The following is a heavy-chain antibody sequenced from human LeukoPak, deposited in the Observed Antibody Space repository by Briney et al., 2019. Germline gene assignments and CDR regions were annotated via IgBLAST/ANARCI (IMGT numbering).Heavy chain of an antibody. CDR3: ARGAGPYDFWSGYYTLYWFDP. V-gene: IGHV4-59*01. CDR2: IYYSGST. CDR1: GGSISSYY. Sequence: SETLSLTCTVSGGSISSYYWSWIRQPPGKGLEWIGYIYYSGSTNYNPSLKSRVTISVDTPKNQFSLKLSSVTAADTAVYYCARGAGPYDFWSGYYTLYWFDPWGQGTLVTVSS. J-gene: IGHJ5*02. D-gene: IGHD3-3*01.